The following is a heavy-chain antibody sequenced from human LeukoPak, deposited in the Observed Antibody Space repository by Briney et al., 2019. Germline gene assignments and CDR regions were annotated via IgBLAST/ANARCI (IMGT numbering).Heavy chain of an antibody. Sequence: GGSLRLSCAASGFTFSSYGMHWVRQAPGKGLEWVAFIRYDGSNKYYADSVKGRFTISRDNSKNTLYLQMNSLRAEDTAVYYCARNPGYCYYMDVWGKGTTVTISS. CDR1: GFTFSSYG. V-gene: IGHV3-30*02. CDR2: IRYDGSNK. J-gene: IGHJ6*03. CDR3: ARNPGYCYYMDV. D-gene: IGHD3-10*01.